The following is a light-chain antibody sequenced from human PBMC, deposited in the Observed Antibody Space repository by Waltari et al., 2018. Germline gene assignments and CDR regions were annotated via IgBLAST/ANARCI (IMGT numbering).Light chain of an antibody. V-gene: IGKV3-20*01. Sequence: EIVLTQSPGTLSLSPGERATLSCRVSQSVSSVYFAWYQQKPGQAPRLIIYGASSRGAGVPDRFSGSGSGTDFTLTISRLEPEDFAVYFCQQYGTSPLTFGQGTKVEIK. CDR2: GAS. J-gene: IGKJ1*01. CDR3: QQYGTSPLT. CDR1: QSVSSVY.